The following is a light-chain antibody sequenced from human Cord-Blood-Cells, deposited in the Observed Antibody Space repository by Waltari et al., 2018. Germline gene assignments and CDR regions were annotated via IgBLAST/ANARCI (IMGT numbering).Light chain of an antibody. CDR1: VLTKKY. Sequence: SYELTQPSSVSVSPGQTARITCSGDVLTKKYARWVQQKPGQAPVLGIYKERERPSGIPGRFSGASSGTTVTLTISGAQVEDEADYYCYSAADNNLVFGGGTKLTVL. J-gene: IGLJ3*02. V-gene: IGLV3-27*01. CDR3: YSAADNNLV. CDR2: KER.